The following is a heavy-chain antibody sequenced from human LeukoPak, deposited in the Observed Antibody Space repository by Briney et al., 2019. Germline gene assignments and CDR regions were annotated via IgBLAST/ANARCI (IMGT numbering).Heavy chain of an antibody. D-gene: IGHD4-17*01. CDR1: GYTFTSYD. CDR2: MNPNSGNT. Sequence: ASVKVSCKASGYTFTSYDINWVRQATGQGLEWMGWMNPNSGNTGYAQKFQGRVTMTRDTSISTAYMELSRLRSDDTAVYYCARPPLGGDNLPEYYFDYWGQGTLVTVSS. J-gene: IGHJ4*02. V-gene: IGHV1-8*02. CDR3: ARPPLGGDNLPEYYFDY.